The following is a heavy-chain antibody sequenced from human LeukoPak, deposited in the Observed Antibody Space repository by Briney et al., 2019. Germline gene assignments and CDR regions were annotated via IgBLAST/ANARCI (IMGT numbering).Heavy chain of an antibody. CDR1: GFTFSSYS. J-gene: IGHJ4*02. Sequence: GGSLRLSCAASGFTFSSYSMNWVRQAPGKGLEWVSYISSSSSTIYYADSVKGRFTISRDNAKNSLYLQMNRLRAEDTAAYFWAVSFDFWGQGTLVTVSS. CDR2: ISSSSSTI. V-gene: IGHV3-48*01. D-gene: IGHD5/OR15-5a*01. CDR3: AVSFDF.